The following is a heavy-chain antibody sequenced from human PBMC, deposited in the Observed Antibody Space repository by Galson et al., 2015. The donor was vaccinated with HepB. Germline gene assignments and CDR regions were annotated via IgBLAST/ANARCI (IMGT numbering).Heavy chain of an antibody. CDR3: TRDLCSSTSCYTGNTYYYFYYMDV. Sequence: SVKVSCKASGYTFTSYGISWVRQAPGQGLEWMGWISAYNGNTNYAQKLQGRVTMTTDTSTSTAYMELRSLRSDDTAVYYCTRDLCSSTSCYTGNTYYYFYYMDVWGEGTTVTVSS. D-gene: IGHD2-2*02. CDR1: GYTFTSYG. J-gene: IGHJ6*03. V-gene: IGHV1-18*04. CDR2: ISAYNGNT.